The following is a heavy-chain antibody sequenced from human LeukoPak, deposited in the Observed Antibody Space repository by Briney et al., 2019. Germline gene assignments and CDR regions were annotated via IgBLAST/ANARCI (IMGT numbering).Heavy chain of an antibody. D-gene: IGHD3-16*01. CDR3: AKDRGEVVLALFYNWFAP. CDR1: GFTFSSYA. Sequence: GGSLRLSCAASGFTFSSYAMSWVRQAPGKGLEWVSAISGSGGSTYYADSVKGRFAISRDDSKNTLYLQMNSLIAEDTAVKYCAKDRGEVVLALFYNWFAPRGQGPLVTVSS. CDR2: ISGSGGST. V-gene: IGHV3-23*01. J-gene: IGHJ5*02.